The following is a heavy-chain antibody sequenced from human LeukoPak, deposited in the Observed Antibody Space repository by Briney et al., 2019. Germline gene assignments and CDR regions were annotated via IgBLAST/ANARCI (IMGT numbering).Heavy chain of an antibody. CDR3: ARRLNDILTGFMAFDI. V-gene: IGHV4-59*08. D-gene: IGHD3-9*01. Sequence: SATLSLTCTVSGGSITSFYWSWIRQPPGKGLEWSGYIYNSGSTNYNPSLKSRVAISVDTSKNQFSLQLSSVTAADTAVYYCARRLNDILTGFMAFDIWGQGTMVTVSS. J-gene: IGHJ3*02. CDR2: IYNSGST. CDR1: GGSITSFY.